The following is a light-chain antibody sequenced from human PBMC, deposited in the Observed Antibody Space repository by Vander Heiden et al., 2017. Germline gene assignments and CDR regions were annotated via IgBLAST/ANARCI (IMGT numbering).Light chain of an antibody. J-gene: IGKJ4*02. CDR1: QGFHGW. CDR3: QQANTFPRT. CDR2: AAS. Sequence: IQMPQSPPSVSASVGHRVTLTCRATQGFHGWLVWYQQRQGKDPQLLIYAASSLQTGVASRFRGSGCGTEYTLTISSLQHEDFGTYFCQQANTFPRTFGGGTRVEIK. V-gene: IGKV1-12*01.